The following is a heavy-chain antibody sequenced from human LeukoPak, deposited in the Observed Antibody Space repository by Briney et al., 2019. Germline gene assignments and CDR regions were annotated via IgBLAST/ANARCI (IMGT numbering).Heavy chain of an antibody. V-gene: IGHV4-34*01. J-gene: IGHJ5*02. D-gene: IGHD3-3*01. CDR1: GGSFSSGQY. CDR2: INHSGSS. Sequence: SETLSLTCAVFGGSFSSGQYWSWIRQPPGKGLEWIGEINHSGSSNYNPALKSRVTISVDTSKNQFSLKLSSVTAADTAVYYCARGSYYDFWSGLNGGHWFDPGGQGTLVTVSS. CDR3: ARGSYYDFWSGLNGGHWFDP.